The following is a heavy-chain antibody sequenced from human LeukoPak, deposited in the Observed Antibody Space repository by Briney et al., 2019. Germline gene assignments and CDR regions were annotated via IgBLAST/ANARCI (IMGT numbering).Heavy chain of an antibody. D-gene: IGHD3-3*01. Sequence: GGSLRLSCAASGFTFSDYYMSWIRQAPGKGLEWGSYISSSGSTIYYADSVKGRFTISRDNAKNSLYLQMNSLRAEDTAVYYCARDIAAYDFWSGYYFDYWGPGTLVTVSS. CDR3: ARDIAAYDFWSGYYFDY. V-gene: IGHV3-11*04. CDR1: GFTFSDYY. J-gene: IGHJ4*02. CDR2: ISSSGSTI.